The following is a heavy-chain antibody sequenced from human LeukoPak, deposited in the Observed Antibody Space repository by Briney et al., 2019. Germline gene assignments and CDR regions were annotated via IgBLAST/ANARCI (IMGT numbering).Heavy chain of an antibody. CDR1: GFTFSSYG. D-gene: IGHD5-24*01. CDR3: ARDWMATLT. J-gene: IGHJ4*02. V-gene: IGHV3-21*01. Sequence: GGSLRLSCAASGFTFSSYGMSWVRQAPGKGLEWVSRIITSSDRTYYADSVKGRFTISRDNAKNSLYLQMNSLRAEDTAVYYCARDWMATLTWGQGTLVTVSS. CDR2: IITSSDRT.